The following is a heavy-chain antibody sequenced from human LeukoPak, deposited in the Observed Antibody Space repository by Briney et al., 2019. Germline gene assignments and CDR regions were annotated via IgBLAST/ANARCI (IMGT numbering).Heavy chain of an antibody. CDR3: ARDRQVVGATKYFDY. Sequence: ASVKVSCKASGYTFTSYYIHWVRQAPGQGLEWMEIINPSGGTTTCAQKFQGRVTMTRDTSTSTVYMELSSLRSEDTAVYYCARDRQVVGATKYFDYWGQGTLVTVSS. CDR2: INPSGGTT. J-gene: IGHJ4*02. D-gene: IGHD1-26*01. V-gene: IGHV1-46*01. CDR1: GYTFTSYY.